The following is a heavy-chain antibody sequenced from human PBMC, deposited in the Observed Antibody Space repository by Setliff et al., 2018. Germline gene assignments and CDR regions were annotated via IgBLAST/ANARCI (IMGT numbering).Heavy chain of an antibody. CDR2: IDDHGSGT. CDR3: ATFGSDPDY. J-gene: IGHJ4*02. D-gene: IGHD3-10*01. CDR1: GFALSTRW. Sequence: GGSLRLSCAASGFALSTRWMHWVRQAPGKGLVWVARIDDHGSGTSYADAVKGRFTISRDNAKNTLFLQMSSLRAEDTAVYYCATFGSDPDYWGQGTLVTVSS. V-gene: IGHV3-74*01.